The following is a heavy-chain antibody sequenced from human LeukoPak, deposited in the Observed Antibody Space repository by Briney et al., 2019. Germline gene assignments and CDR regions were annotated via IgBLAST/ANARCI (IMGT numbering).Heavy chain of an antibody. D-gene: IGHD6-19*01. Sequence: ASVKVSCKAFGYTFTSNYMHWVRQAPGQGPEWMGVISPSGGSTTYAQKFQGRVTLTRDMSTSTDYLELSSLRSEDTAVYYCARDPSSGWYGAFDYWGQGSLVTVSS. CDR1: GYTFTSNY. CDR3: ARDPSSGWYGAFDY. CDR2: ISPSGGST. J-gene: IGHJ4*02. V-gene: IGHV1-46*01.